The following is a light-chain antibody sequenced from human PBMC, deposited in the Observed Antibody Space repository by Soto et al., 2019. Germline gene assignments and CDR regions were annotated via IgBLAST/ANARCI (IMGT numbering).Light chain of an antibody. Sequence: DFQMTQSPSSLSASVGDRVTITCRASQDISDHLAWYQHKPGKVPKLLIYEASTLQSGVTSRFSGGGSGTDFTLTISSLQPEDVATYDCQKYNRTPRTFGQGTKVELK. CDR3: QKYNRTPRT. J-gene: IGKJ1*01. CDR2: EAS. V-gene: IGKV1-27*01. CDR1: QDISDH.